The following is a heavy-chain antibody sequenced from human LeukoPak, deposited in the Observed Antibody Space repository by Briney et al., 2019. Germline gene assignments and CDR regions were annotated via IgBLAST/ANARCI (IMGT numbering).Heavy chain of an antibody. CDR1: GGSISSSSYY. CDR2: IYYSGST. V-gene: IGHV4-39*01. D-gene: IGHD3-22*01. J-gene: IGHJ4*02. Sequence: SETLSLTCTVSGGSISSSSYYWGWIRQPPGKGLEWIGSIYYSGSTYYNPSLKSRVTISVDTSKNQFSLKLSSVTAADTAVYYCARRDYYDSSGYFGYWGQGTLVTVSS. CDR3: ARRDYYDSSGYFGY.